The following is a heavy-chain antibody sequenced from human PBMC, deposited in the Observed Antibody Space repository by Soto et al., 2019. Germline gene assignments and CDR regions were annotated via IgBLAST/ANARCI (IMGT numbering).Heavy chain of an antibody. D-gene: IGHD3-10*01. CDR2: IDPSDSYT. CDR3: SRVPRYYYYGMDV. V-gene: IGHV5-10-1*01. J-gene: IGHJ6*02. CDR1: GYSFTSYW. Sequence: PGESLNISCKGSGYSFTSYWISWVRQMPGKGLEWMGRIDPSDSYTNYSPSLQGHVTISADKSISTAYLQWSSLKASDTAMYYCSRVPRYYYYGMDVPGRRTSVLVSS.